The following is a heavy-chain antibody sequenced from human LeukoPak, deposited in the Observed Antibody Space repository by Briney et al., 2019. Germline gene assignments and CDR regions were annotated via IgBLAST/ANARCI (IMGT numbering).Heavy chain of an antibody. Sequence: SETLSLTCTVSGGSISSSSYYWGWIRQPPGKGLEWIGSIYYSGSTYYNPSLKSRVTISVDTSKNQFSLKLSSVTAADTAVYNCARDSRQQLKFRWFDPWGQGTLLTVSS. V-gene: IGHV4-39*07. CDR3: ARDSRQQLKFRWFDP. D-gene: IGHD6-13*01. CDR1: GGSISSSSYY. CDR2: IYYSGST. J-gene: IGHJ5*02.